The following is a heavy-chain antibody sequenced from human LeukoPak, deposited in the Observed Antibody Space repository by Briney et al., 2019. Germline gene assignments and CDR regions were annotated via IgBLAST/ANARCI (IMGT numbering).Heavy chain of an antibody. CDR2: IYYSGST. Sequence: SETLSLTCTVSGGSISSSTHYWAWIRQPPGRGLEWIGIIYYSGSTHYNPSLKSRVTISVDTSKNQLSLKLSSVTAAATAVYYCARSKDILTGYCFDYWGQGTLVTVSS. CDR3: ARSKDILTGYCFDY. J-gene: IGHJ4*02. D-gene: IGHD3-9*01. CDR1: GGSISSSTHY. V-gene: IGHV4-39*07.